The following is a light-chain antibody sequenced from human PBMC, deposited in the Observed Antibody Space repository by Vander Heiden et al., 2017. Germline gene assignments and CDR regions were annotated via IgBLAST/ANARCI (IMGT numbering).Light chain of an antibody. CDR2: DAS. CDR3: QQYGSSPLT. J-gene: IGKJ4*01. V-gene: IGKV3D-20*01. CDR1: PIVTSSY. Sequence: EIVLTQFPATLSLSPGERATLSCGASPIVTSSYLAWYQQKPGLAPRLLIYDASSRATGIPDRFSGSGSGTDFTLTISRLEPEDFAVYYCQQYGSSPLTFGGWIKVEIK.